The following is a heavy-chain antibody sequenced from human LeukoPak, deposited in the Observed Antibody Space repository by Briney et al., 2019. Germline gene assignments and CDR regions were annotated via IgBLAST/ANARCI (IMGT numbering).Heavy chain of an antibody. CDR1: GYTFTNYG. CDR2: ISAYNGNT. CDR3: ASGSANWHYYMDV. V-gene: IGHV1-18*01. J-gene: IGHJ6*03. Sequence: ASVKVSCKASGYTFTNYGISWVRHAPGQGLEWMGWISAYNGNTNYAQKLQGRVTMTTDTSTSTAYMELRSLRSDDTAVYYCASGSANWHYYMDVWGKGTTVTVSS.